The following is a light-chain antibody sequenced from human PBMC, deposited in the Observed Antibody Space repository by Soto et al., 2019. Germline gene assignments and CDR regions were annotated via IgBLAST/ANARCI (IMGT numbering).Light chain of an antibody. CDR1: SSNIGNNY. CDR3: GTWDSSLSVSHAV. V-gene: IGLV1-51*02. CDR2: END. J-gene: IGLJ7*01. Sequence: QSVLTQPPSVSAAPGQKVTISCSGSSSNIGNNYVSWYQQVPGTAPKLLIYENDKRPSGIPDRFSGSKSGTSATLDITGLQTGDEADYYCGTWDSSLSVSHAVFGGGTQLTVL.